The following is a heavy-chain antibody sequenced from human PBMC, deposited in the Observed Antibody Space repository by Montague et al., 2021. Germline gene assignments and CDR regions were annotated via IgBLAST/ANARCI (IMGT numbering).Heavy chain of an antibody. J-gene: IGHJ6*03. V-gene: IGHV4-38-2*02. Sequence: SETLSLTCTVSRSLINSGCYWGWIRQPPGKGLGWMGSVSHGGSTYYNPSLTSRATISVDTSNNHFSLKLSSMTAADTAMYCCAGAGDRYYYMDIWGKGTTITVSS. CDR2: VSHGGST. D-gene: IGHD3-16*01. CDR1: RSLINSGCY. CDR3: AGAGDRYYYMDI.